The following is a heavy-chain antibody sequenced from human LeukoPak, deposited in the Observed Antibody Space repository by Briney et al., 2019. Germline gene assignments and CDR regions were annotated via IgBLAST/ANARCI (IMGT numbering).Heavy chain of an antibody. D-gene: IGHD5-18*01. CDR3: ASWSVDTAIEPSAGYYYYYGMDV. J-gene: IGHJ6*02. V-gene: IGHV1-69*04. CDR1: GGTFSSYA. CDR2: IIPILGIA. Sequence: ASVKVSCKASGGTFSSYAISWVRQAPGQGLEWMGRIIPILGIANYAQKFQGRVTITADKSTSTAYMELSSLRSEDTAVYYCASWSVDTAIEPSAGYYYYYGMDVWGQGTTVTVSS.